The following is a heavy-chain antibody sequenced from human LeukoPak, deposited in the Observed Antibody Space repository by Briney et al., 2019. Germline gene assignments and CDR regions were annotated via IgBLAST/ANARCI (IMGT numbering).Heavy chain of an antibody. V-gene: IGHV1-58*01. D-gene: IGHD3-22*01. J-gene: IGHJ4*02. CDR3: AAYQDSQEFDY. CDR2: IVVGSGNT. Sequence: ASVKVSCKASGFTFTSSAVQWVRQARGQRLEWIGWIVVGSGNTNYAQKFQERVTITRDMSTSTAYMELGSLRSEDTAVYYCAAYQDSQEFDYWGQGTLVTVSS. CDR1: GFTFTSSA.